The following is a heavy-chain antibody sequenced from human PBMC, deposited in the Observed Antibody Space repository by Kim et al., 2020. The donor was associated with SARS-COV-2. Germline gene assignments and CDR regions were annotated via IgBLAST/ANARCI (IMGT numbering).Heavy chain of an antibody. CDR2: IHRDGTT. V-gene: IGHV3-66*04. Sequence: GGSLRLSCAASGLNVSGNYINWVRQAPGKGLQWLSIIHRDGTTYNADSVKGRFTISRDNSKNMVYLQMHRLRAEDTALYYCARRSGTSDFDFWGQGTLVT. CDR3: ARRSGTSDFDF. J-gene: IGHJ4*02. D-gene: IGHD1-26*01. CDR1: GLNVSGNY.